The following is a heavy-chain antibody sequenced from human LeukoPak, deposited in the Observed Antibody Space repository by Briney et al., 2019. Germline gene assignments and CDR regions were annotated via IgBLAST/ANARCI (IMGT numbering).Heavy chain of an antibody. CDR2: IYYSGST. V-gene: IGHV4-39*02. D-gene: IGHD6-13*01. Sequence: KPSETLSLTCTVSGGSISSSSYYWGWIRPPPGKGLEWIGSIYYSGSTYYNPSLKSRVTISVDTSKNQFSLKLSSVTAADTAVYYCARDTPIAAADYWGQGTLVTVSS. CDR1: GGSISSSSYY. J-gene: IGHJ4*02. CDR3: ARDTPIAAADY.